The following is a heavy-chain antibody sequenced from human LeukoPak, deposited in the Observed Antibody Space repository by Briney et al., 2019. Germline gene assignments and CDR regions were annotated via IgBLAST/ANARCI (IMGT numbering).Heavy chain of an antibody. D-gene: IGHD1-7*01. V-gene: IGHV4-59*01. Sequence: SETLSLTCTVSGGSISSYYWSWIRQPPGKGLEWIGYIYYSGSTNYNPSLKSRVTISVDTSKNQFSLKPSFATAADTAVYYCARAGQLELKTWFDPWGQGTLVTVSS. CDR2: IYYSGST. CDR3: ARAGQLELKTWFDP. J-gene: IGHJ5*02. CDR1: GGSISSYY.